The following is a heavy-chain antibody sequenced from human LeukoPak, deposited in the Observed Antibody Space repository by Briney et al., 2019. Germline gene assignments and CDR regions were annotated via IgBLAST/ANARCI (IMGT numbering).Heavy chain of an antibody. CDR2: INTNGGTT. V-gene: IGHV3-74*01. CDR1: GFTVSSNY. J-gene: IGHJ4*02. Sequence: PGGSLRLSCAASGFTVSSNYMSWVRQAPGKGLVWVSRINTNGGTTSYADSVKGRFTISRDNAKNTLYLQMSSLRAEDTAVYYCAGDAGTMIHYWGQGTLVTVSS. D-gene: IGHD3-22*01. CDR3: AGDAGTMIHY.